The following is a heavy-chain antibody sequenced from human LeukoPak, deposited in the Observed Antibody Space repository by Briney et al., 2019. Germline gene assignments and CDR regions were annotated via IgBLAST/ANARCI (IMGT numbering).Heavy chain of an antibody. Sequence: KPSETLSLTCTVSGGSISSGDYYWSWIRQPPGKGLEWIGYIYYSGSTYYNPSLKSRVTISVDTSKNQFSLKLSSVTAADTAVYYCARDFTVYYYYGMDVWGQGTTVTVSS. CDR3: ARDFTVYYYYGMDV. J-gene: IGHJ6*02. D-gene: IGHD4-17*01. V-gene: IGHV4-30-4*01. CDR2: IYYSGST. CDR1: GGSISSGDYY.